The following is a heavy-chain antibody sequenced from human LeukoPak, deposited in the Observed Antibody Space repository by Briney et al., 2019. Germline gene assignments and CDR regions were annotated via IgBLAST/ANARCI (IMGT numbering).Heavy chain of an antibody. V-gene: IGHV4-39*01. D-gene: IGHD2-2*01. CDR3: ARLGPPCSSTSCYGAFDI. J-gene: IGHJ3*02. CDR1: GGSISSSFYY. Sequence: PSETLSLTCTVSGGSISSSFYYWGWIRQPPGKGLEWIGSIYYSGSTYYNPSLKSRVTISVDTSKNQFSLKLSSVTAADTAVYYCARLGPPCSSTSCYGAFDIWGQGTMVTVSS. CDR2: IYYSGST.